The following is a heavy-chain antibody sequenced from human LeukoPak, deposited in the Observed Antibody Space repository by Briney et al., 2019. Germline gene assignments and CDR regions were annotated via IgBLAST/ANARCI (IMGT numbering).Heavy chain of an antibody. CDR2: ISSSGSTI. CDR3: ARAIDYYGSGSYPPDY. D-gene: IGHD3-10*01. V-gene: IGHV3-48*03. CDR1: GFTFSKFA. J-gene: IGHJ4*02. Sequence: GGSLRLSCAAAGFTFSKFAMHWVRQAPGKGLEWVSYISSSGSTIYYADSVKGRFTISRDNAKNSLYLQMNSLRAEDTAVYYCARAIDYYGSGSYPPDYWGQGTLVTVSS.